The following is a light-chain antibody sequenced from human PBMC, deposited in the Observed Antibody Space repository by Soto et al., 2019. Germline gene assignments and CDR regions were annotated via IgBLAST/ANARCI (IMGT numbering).Light chain of an antibody. V-gene: IGKV3-20*01. Sequence: EIVLTQSPGTLSLSPGERATLSCRASQNVDSNYLAWYQHKPGHAPRIIIFGASGRATGIPDRFSGSGSGTEFTLTISRLEPEDFAVYYCQQYCSLSWTFVQGTRVEIK. CDR1: QNVDSNY. J-gene: IGKJ1*01. CDR3: QQYCSLSWT. CDR2: GAS.